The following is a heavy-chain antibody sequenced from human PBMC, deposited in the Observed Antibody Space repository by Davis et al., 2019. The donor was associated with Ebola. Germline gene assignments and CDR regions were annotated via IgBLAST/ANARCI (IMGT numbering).Heavy chain of an antibody. CDR2: IIPIFGTA. J-gene: IGHJ4*02. D-gene: IGHD1-1*01. V-gene: IGHV1-69*13. Sequence: AASVKVSCKASGGTFSSYTISWVRQAPGQGLEWMGGIIPIFGTANYAQKFQGRVTITADESTSTAYMELSSLRSDDTAVYYCARAQFPTTSDHWGQGTLVTVS. CDR1: GGTFSSYT. CDR3: ARAQFPTTSDH.